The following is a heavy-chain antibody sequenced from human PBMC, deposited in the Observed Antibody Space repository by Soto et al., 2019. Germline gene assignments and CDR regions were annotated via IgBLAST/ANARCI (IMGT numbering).Heavy chain of an antibody. J-gene: IGHJ1*01. Sequence: LRLSCAWSGFPFRSYGMQWVRQTPGEGLEWVAAISSDGSKQFYGDSVKGRFTISRDNSREMFYLQMDGLRVADTAVYCCANGDPAAGPAQHWGQGTQVTVSS. CDR2: ISSDGSKQ. V-gene: IGHV3-33*05. CDR3: ANGDPAAGPAQH. CDR1: GFPFRSYG. D-gene: IGHD6-25*01.